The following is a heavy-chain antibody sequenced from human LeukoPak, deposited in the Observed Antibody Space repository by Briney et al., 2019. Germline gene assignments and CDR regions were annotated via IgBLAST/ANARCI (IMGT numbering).Heavy chain of an antibody. CDR2: VLDNENP. J-gene: IGHJ5*02. Sequence: VASVKVSCKTTGFIFSTSTIQWVRQARGQPLEWIGWVLDNENPRYTQKFQGRLTLTRDMSTSTAYMELSGLTSEDTAIYYCAAERYSDGCCWFDPWGQGTLVTVSS. D-gene: IGHD1-26*01. V-gene: IGHV1-58*02. CDR3: AAERYSDGCCWFDP. CDR1: GFIFSTST.